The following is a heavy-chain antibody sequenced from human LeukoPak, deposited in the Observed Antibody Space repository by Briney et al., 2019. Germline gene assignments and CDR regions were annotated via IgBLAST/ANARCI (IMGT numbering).Heavy chain of an antibody. D-gene: IGHD1-26*01. Sequence: PSETLSLTCTVSGGSVRSGSYYWSWIRQPPGKGLEWIGYIYYSGSTNYNPSLKSRVAISVDTSRNQFSLKLTSVTAADTAVYYCARGQGGNYYLNYFDYWGQGALATVPS. CDR2: IYYSGST. V-gene: IGHV4-61*01. CDR1: GGSVRSGSYY. CDR3: ARGQGGNYYLNYFDY. J-gene: IGHJ4*02.